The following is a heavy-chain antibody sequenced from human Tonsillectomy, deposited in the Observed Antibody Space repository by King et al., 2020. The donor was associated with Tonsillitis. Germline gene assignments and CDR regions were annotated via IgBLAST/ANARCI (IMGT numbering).Heavy chain of an antibody. D-gene: IGHD3-22*01. J-gene: IGHJ3*02. V-gene: IGHV4-38-2*01. Sequence: QLQESGPGLVKPSETLSLTCAVSGYSISSGYYWGWIRQPPGKGLEWIGSIYHSGSTYYNPSLKSRVTISVDTSKNQFSLKLSSVTAADTAVYYCARGRDYDSSWAFYIWGQGTMVTVSS. CDR1: GYSISSGYY. CDR2: IYHSGST. CDR3: ARGRDYDSSWAFYI.